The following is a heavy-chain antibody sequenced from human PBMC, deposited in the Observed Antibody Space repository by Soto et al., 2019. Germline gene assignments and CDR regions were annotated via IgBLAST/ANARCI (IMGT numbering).Heavy chain of an antibody. D-gene: IGHD6-13*01. CDR1: G. J-gene: IGHJ4*02. CDR2: ISAYNGNT. Sequence: GISWVRQAPGQGLEWMGWISAYNGNTNYAQKLQGRVTMTTDTSTSTAYMELRSLRSDDTAVYYCARESSSSCHDYWGPGTLVTVSS. V-gene: IGHV1-18*01. CDR3: ARESSSSCHDY.